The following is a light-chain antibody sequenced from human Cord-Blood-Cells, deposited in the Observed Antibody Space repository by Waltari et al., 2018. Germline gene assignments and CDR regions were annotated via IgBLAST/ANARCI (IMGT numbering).Light chain of an antibody. CDR2: AAS. V-gene: IGKV1-39*01. J-gene: IGKJ1*01. CDR1: QSISSY. Sequence: IHMTQSPSSLSASVGDRVTITCRASQSISSYLNCYQQKPGKAPKLLIYAASSLQSGVPSRFSGSGSGTDFTLTISSLQPEDFATYYCQQSYSTPWTFGQGTKVEIK. CDR3: QQSYSTPWT.